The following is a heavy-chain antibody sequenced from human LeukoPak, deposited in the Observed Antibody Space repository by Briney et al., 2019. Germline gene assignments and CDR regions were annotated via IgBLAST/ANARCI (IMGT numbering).Heavy chain of an antibody. V-gene: IGHV3-11*04. CDR3: APFYYDSSGQH. J-gene: IGHJ1*01. CDR1: GFTFNNYN. D-gene: IGHD3-22*01. Sequence: GGSLRLSCAASGFTFNNYNMSWIRQPPGKGLEWVAYISSSGSTIYYADSVKGRFTISRDNAKNSLYLQMNSLRAEDTAVYYCAPFYYDSSGQHWGQGTLVTVSS. CDR2: ISSSGSTI.